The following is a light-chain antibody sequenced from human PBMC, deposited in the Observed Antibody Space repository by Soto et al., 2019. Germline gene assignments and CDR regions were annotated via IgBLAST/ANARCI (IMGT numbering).Light chain of an antibody. CDR1: QIISPW. CDR2: KTS. CDR3: QQYDKFWT. V-gene: IGKV1-5*03. J-gene: IGKJ1*01. Sequence: DIQMTQSPPTLSASVGDTVTITCRASQIISPWLAWYQQKPGKAPRLLIYKTSRLASGVPVRFSGSEYGTEFTLTIRSLKPDDSATYYCQQYDKFWTFGRGTKVEI.